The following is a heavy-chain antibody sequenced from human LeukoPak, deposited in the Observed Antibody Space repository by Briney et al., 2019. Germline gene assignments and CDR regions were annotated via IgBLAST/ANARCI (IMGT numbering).Heavy chain of an antibody. V-gene: IGHV1-69*04. CDR2: IIPIFGIA. D-gene: IGHD3-10*01. CDR3: ARGVVGITMVRENYYYYGMDV. J-gene: IGHJ6*02. CDR1: GGTFSSYA. Sequence: SVKVSCKASGGTFSSYAISWVRQAPGQGLEWMGRIIPIFGIANYAQKFQGRVTITADKSTSTAYMELSSLRSEDTAVYYCARGVVGITMVRENYYYYGMDVWGQGTTVTVSS.